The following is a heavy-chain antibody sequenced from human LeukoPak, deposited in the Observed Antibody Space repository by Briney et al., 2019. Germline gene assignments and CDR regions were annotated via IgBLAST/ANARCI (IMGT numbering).Heavy chain of an antibody. Sequence: GGSLRLSCVVSGFTFSSYAMSWVRQAPGKGLEWVSGISGSGDNTYYADSVKGRFTISRDNSKNTLYVQVNSLGTEDTAAYYCAKTPGTLSSDRPLNYWGQGTLVTVSS. CDR3: AKTPGTLSSDRPLNY. CDR2: ISGSGDNT. V-gene: IGHV3-23*01. D-gene: IGHD2/OR15-2a*01. J-gene: IGHJ4*02. CDR1: GFTFSSYA.